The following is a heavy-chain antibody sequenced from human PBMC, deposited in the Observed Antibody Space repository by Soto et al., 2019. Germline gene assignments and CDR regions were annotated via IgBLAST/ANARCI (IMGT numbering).Heavy chain of an antibody. D-gene: IGHD4-4*01. Sequence: ESGGGVVQPGRSLRLSCAASGFTFSSYAIHWVRQAPGKGLEWVAVISYDGGEKYYADPVKGRFTISRDNSKNTLYLQMNSLRPDDTAVYYCARPHWGPDYITRPYDSWGQGTLVTVSS. CDR2: ISYDGGEK. CDR1: GFTFSSYA. J-gene: IGHJ4*02. CDR3: ARPHWGPDYITRPYDS. V-gene: IGHV3-30-3*01.